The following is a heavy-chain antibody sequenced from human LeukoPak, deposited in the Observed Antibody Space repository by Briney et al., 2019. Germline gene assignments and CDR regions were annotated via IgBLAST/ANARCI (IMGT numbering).Heavy chain of an antibody. CDR3: ARRQGGYGFYYHGMDV. CDR1: GYTFTTYA. Sequence: ASVKVSCKASGYTFTTYAMHWVRQAPGQGLEWMGWINTNTGNPTYAQGFTGRFVFSLDTSVSTAYLQISSLKAEDTALYYCARRQGGYGFYYHGMDVWGQGTTVTVSS. D-gene: IGHD5-12*01. J-gene: IGHJ6*02. V-gene: IGHV7-4-1*02. CDR2: INTNTGNP.